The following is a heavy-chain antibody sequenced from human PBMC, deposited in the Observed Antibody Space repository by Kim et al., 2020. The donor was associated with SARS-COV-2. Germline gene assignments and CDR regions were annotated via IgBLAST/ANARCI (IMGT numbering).Heavy chain of an antibody. D-gene: IGHD3-10*01. J-gene: IGHJ5*02. CDR2: IYYSGST. Sequence: SETLSLTCTVSGGSISSGDYYWSWIRQPPGKGLEWIGYIYYSGSTYYNPSLKSRVTISVDTSKNQFSLKLSSVTAADTAVYYCARDLRYGSGDNWFDPWGQGTLVTVSS. V-gene: IGHV4-30-4*01. CDR1: GGSISSGDYY. CDR3: ARDLRYGSGDNWFDP.